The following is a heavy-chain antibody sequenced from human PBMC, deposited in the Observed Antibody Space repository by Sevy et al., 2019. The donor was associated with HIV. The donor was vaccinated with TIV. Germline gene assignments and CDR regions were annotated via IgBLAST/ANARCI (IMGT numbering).Heavy chain of an antibody. V-gene: IGHV3-30*02. CDR2: IRYDGSNK. D-gene: IGHD2-15*01. Sequence: GGSLRLSCAASGFTFSSYGMHWVRQAPGKGLEWVAFIRYDGSNKYYADSVKGRFTISRDNSKNTLYLQMNSLRAEDTAVYYCAKGDGRSARYFDYWAREPWSPSPQ. CDR1: GFTFSSYG. CDR3: AKGDGRSARYFDY. J-gene: IGHJ4*02.